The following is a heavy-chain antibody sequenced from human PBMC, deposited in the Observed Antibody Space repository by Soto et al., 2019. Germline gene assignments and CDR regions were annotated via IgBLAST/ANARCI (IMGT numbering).Heavy chain of an antibody. CDR1: GFTVSSNY. V-gene: IGHV3-53*01. D-gene: IGHD3-22*01. CDR2: IYSGGST. CDR3: ARAKGGYDSSGYLR. Sequence: EVQLGESGGGLIQPGGSLRLSCAASGFTVSSNYMSWVRQAPGKGLEWVSVIYSGGSTYYADSVKGRFTISRDNSKNTLYRQMNSLRAEDTAVYYCARAKGGYDSSGYLRWGQGTLVTVSS. J-gene: IGHJ4*02.